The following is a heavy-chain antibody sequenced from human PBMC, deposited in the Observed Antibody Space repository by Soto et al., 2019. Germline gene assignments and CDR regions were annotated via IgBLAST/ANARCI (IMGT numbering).Heavy chain of an antibody. J-gene: IGHJ4*02. D-gene: IGHD4-17*01. Sequence: GVSLKISCTASGFTFGDYAMSWFRQAPGKGLEWVGFIRSKAYGGTTEYAASVKGRFTISRDDSKSIAYLQMNSLKTEDTAVYYCTREGQRWMHGDYDYWGQGTLVTVSS. CDR2: IRSKAYGGTT. V-gene: IGHV3-49*03. CDR1: GFTFGDYA. CDR3: TREGQRWMHGDYDY.